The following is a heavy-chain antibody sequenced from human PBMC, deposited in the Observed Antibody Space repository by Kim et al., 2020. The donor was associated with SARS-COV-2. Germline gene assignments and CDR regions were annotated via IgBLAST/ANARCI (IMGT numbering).Heavy chain of an antibody. V-gene: IGHV3-21*01. CDR2: ISSSSSYI. D-gene: IGHD3-10*01. Sequence: GGSLRLSCAASGFTFSSYSMNWVRQAPGKGLEWVSSISSSSSYIYYADSVKGRFTISRDNAKNSLYLQMNSLRAEDTAVYYCARNYGSGSYWKYYYGMDVWGQGITVTVSS. J-gene: IGHJ6*02. CDR3: ARNYGSGSYWKYYYGMDV. CDR1: GFTFSSYS.